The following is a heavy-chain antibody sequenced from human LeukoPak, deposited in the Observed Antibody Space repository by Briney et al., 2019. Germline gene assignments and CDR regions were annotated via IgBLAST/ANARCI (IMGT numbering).Heavy chain of an antibody. CDR2: IYYSGNT. J-gene: IGHJ4*02. D-gene: IGHD4-17*01. Sequence: SQTLSLTCTVSGGSISSGSYYWSWIRQPAGKGLEWIGSIYYSGNTYYNPSLKSRVTMSMDTSTNQFSLKVTSVTVADTAVYYCARPADDYDDSYDYWGQGTLVTVSS. V-gene: IGHV4-61*02. CDR1: GGSISSGSYY. CDR3: ARPADDYDDSYDY.